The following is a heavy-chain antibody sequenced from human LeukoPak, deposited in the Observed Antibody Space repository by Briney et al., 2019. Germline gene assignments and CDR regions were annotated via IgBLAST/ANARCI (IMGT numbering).Heavy chain of an antibody. J-gene: IGHJ6*03. CDR2: IYHSGST. CDR3: ARVIGGSYYRDYYYYMDV. Sequence: PSETLSLTCTVSGYSISSGYYRGWIRQPPGEGQEWIGSIYHSGSTYYNPSLKSRVTISVDTSKNQFSLKLSSVTAADTAVYYCARVIGGSYYRDYYYYMDVWGKGTTVSVSS. V-gene: IGHV4-38-2*02. D-gene: IGHD1-26*01. CDR1: GYSISSGYY.